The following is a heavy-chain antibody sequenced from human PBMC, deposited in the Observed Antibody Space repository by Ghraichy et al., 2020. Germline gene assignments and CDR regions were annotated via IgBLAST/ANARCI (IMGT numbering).Heavy chain of an antibody. CDR1: GYIFTNYG. Sequence: ASVKVSCKASGYIFTNYGINWLRQAPGHGLEWMGWISVYDGVPHYAQKFQGRVIMTSDTSTTTVFMELNSLRSDDTAVYYCARDPSQFLPAPTDDFWGQGTLVTVSS. CDR3: ARDPSQFLPAPTDDF. D-gene: IGHD2/OR15-2a*01. CDR2: ISVYDGVP. V-gene: IGHV1-18*01. J-gene: IGHJ4*02.